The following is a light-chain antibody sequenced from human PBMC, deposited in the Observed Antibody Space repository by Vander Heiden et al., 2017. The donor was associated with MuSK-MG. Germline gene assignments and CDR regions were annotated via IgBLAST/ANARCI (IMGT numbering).Light chain of an antibody. J-gene: IGLJ2*01. Sequence: QSALTQPPSASGSPRQSVTISCTGTSSDIGGYNYVSWYQQHPGKAPKLMIYEVTKRPSGVPDRFSGSKSGNTASLTVSGLQAEDEADYYCSSYGGSNNLVFGGGTKVTVL. CDR1: SSDIGGYNY. CDR2: EVT. CDR3: SSYGGSNNLV. V-gene: IGLV2-8*01.